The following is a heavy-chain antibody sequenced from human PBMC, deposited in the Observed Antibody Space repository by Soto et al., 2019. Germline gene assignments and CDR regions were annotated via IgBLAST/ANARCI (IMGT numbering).Heavy chain of an antibody. Sequence: QVQLQESGPGLVKPSETLSLTCTVSGGSITNYYYSWIRQPPGKGLEWIGYIFHTGTTSYNPSLKSRVTLSVDTCQSQFSLKLNSVTAADTAVYYCTTEAYDNSGSLAFDIWGPGTLVTVS. D-gene: IGHD3-22*01. J-gene: IGHJ3*02. V-gene: IGHV4-59*08. CDR1: GGSITNYY. CDR2: IFHTGTT. CDR3: TTEAYDNSGSLAFDI.